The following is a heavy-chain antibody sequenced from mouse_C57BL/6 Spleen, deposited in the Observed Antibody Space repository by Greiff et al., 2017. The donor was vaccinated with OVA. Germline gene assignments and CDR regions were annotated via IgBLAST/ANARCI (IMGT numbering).Heavy chain of an antibody. CDR1: GYTFTSYW. CDR2: IDPSDSYT. D-gene: IGHD1-1*01. J-gene: IGHJ4*01. Sequence: QVQLQQPGAELVMPGASVKLSCKASGYTFTSYWMHWVKQRPGQGLEWIGEIDPSDSYTNYNQKFKGKSTLTVDKSSSTAYMQLSSLTSEDSAVYYCARTTTVVAGDYYAMDYWGQGTSVTVSS. CDR3: ARTTTVVAGDYYAMDY. V-gene: IGHV1-69*01.